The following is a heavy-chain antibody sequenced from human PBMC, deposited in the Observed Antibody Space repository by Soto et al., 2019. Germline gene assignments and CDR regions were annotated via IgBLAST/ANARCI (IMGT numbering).Heavy chain of an antibody. CDR2: ISYDGSNK. Sequence: QVQLVESRGGVVQPGRSLRLSCAASGFTFSSYAMHWVRQAPGKGLEWVAVISYDGSNKYYADSVKGRFTISRDNSKNTLYLQMNSLRAEDTAVYYCARARFDYWGQGTLVTVSS. CDR3: ARARFDY. V-gene: IGHV3-30-3*01. J-gene: IGHJ4*02. CDR1: GFTFSSYA.